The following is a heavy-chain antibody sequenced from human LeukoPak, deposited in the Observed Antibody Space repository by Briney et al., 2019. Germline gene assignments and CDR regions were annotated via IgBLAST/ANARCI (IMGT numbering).Heavy chain of an antibody. Sequence: GGSLRLSCAASGFTFISYWMHWVRQAPGKGPVWVSRINSDGSTTSYAASVKGRFTISRDTAKNTLYLQMNSLGAEDTAVYYCARGHHYYDSSAYYYWGQGTLVTVSS. CDR2: INSDGSTT. CDR3: ARGHHYYDSSAYYY. J-gene: IGHJ4*02. V-gene: IGHV3-74*01. D-gene: IGHD3-22*01. CDR1: GFTFISYW.